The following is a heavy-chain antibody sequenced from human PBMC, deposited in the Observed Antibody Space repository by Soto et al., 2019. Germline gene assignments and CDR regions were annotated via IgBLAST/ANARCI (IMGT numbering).Heavy chain of an antibody. J-gene: IGHJ4*02. CDR1: GTSISSTFW. D-gene: IGHD7-27*01. V-gene: IGHV4-4*02. CDR3: AKNWNWGSLVH. CDR2: IYHTGIT. Sequence: TLSLTCTVSGTSISSTFWWAWVRQSPGKGLEWIGEIYHTGITKYNPSLKSRVSMSVDKANNQFSLELRSLTAEDTAVYYCAKNWNWGSLVHWGQGTLVTVSS.